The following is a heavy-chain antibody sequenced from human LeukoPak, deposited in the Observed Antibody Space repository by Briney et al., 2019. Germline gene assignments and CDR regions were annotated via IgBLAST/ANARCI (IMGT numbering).Heavy chain of an antibody. CDR3: ARPDTSPGGVWYYDY. CDR2: IKQDGREK. V-gene: IGHV3-7*01. CDR1: GFTFSRYW. J-gene: IGHJ4*02. Sequence: GGSLRLSCAASGFTFSRYWMHWVRQAPGKGLEWVANIKQDGREKYYVDSVKGRFTISRDNSKNSLYLQIISLRAEDTAVYYCARPDTSPGGVWYYDYRGQGTLVTVSS. D-gene: IGHD3-16*01.